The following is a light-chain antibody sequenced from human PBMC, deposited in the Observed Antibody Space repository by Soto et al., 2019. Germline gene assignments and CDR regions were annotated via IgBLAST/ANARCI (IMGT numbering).Light chain of an antibody. CDR2: DAS. J-gene: IGKJ1*01. V-gene: IGKV3-20*01. CDR1: QSVTNNY. CDR3: QQYTKSPLT. Sequence: EIVLTHSPDTLSLSPGERATLSCRASQSVTNNYLAWYQQRPGQAPRLVIYDASIRATGIPDRFSASGSGTDFTLTISRLEPEDFAVYYCQQYTKSPLTFGQGTKVEIK.